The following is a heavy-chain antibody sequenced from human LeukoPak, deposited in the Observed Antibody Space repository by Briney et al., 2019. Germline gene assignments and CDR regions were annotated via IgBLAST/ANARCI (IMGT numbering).Heavy chain of an antibody. V-gene: IGHV1-18*01. CDR3: ARDYRSDGAPGFYGMDV. CDR1: GYNFSIYG. D-gene: IGHD6-13*01. J-gene: IGHJ6*02. Sequence: ASVKVSCKAPGYNFSIYGISWVRQAPGQGLEWMGWVSVYNNKRNYAQSLQGRVTMTTDTSTSTAYMELRSLRSDDTAVYYCARDYRSDGAPGFYGMDVWGQGTTVTVSS. CDR2: VSVYNNKR.